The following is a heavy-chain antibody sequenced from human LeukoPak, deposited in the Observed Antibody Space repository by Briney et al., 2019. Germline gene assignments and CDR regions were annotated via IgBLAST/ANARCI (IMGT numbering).Heavy chain of an antibody. CDR2: IYTSGST. CDR1: GGSISSYY. J-gene: IGHJ3*02. V-gene: IGHV4-4*07. CDR3: ARVTPPQLLWFGGPAAFDI. Sequence: SETLSLTCTVSGGSISSYYWSWIRQPAGKGLEWIGRIYTSGSTNYNPSLKSRVTMSVDTSKNQFSLKLSSVTAADTAVYYCARVTPPQLLWFGGPAAFDIWGQGTMVTVSS. D-gene: IGHD3-10*01.